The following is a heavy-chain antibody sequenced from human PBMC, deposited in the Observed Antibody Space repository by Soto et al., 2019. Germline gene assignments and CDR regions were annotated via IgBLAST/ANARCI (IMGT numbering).Heavy chain of an antibody. Sequence: ETLSLTCTVSGGSISSYYWSWIRKPPGKGLEWIGYIYYSGSTNYNPSLKSRVTISVDTSKNLFSLKLSSVTAADTAVYYCARDSRVVVAAYSLLGMDVWGQGTTVTVSS. J-gene: IGHJ6*02. CDR3: ARDSRVVVAAYSLLGMDV. D-gene: IGHD2-15*01. CDR1: GGSISSYY. CDR2: IYYSGST. V-gene: IGHV4-59*01.